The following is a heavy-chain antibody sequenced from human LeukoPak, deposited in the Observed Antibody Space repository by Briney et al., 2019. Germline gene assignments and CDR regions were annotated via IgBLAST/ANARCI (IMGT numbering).Heavy chain of an antibody. Sequence: ASVNVSCKASGYTFTSYAMNWVRQAPGQGLEWMGWINTNTGNPTYAQGFTGRFVFSLDTSVSTAYLQISSLKAEDTAVYYCARGYCSGGSCYRGNWFDPWGQGTLVTVSS. J-gene: IGHJ5*02. V-gene: IGHV7-4-1*02. D-gene: IGHD2-15*01. CDR3: ARGYCSGGSCYRGNWFDP. CDR1: GYTFTSYA. CDR2: INTNTGNP.